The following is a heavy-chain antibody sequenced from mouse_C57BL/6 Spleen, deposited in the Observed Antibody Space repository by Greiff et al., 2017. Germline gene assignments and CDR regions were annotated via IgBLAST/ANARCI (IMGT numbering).Heavy chain of an antibody. CDR3: ARVYDYDFYFDY. CDR2: ISYDGSN. Sequence: EVKLLESGPGLVKPSQSLSLTCSVTGYSITSGYYWNWIRQFPGNKLEWMGYISYDGSNNYNPSLKNRISITRDTSKNQFFLKLNSVTTEDTATYYCARVYDYDFYFDYWGQGTTLTVSS. D-gene: IGHD2-4*01. CDR1: GYSITSGYY. J-gene: IGHJ2*01. V-gene: IGHV3-6*01.